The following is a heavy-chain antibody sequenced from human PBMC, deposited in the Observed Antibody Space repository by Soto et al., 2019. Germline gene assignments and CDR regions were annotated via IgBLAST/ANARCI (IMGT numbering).Heavy chain of an antibody. V-gene: IGHV1-3*01. CDR1: GYTFTSYA. Sequence: ASVKVSCKASGYTFTSYAMHWVRQAPGQRLEWMGWINAGNGNTKYSQKFQGRVTITRDTSASTAYMELSSLRSEDTAVYYCARSYSSGWYAGEPYYFDYWGHGTLVTVSS. J-gene: IGHJ4*01. D-gene: IGHD6-19*01. CDR3: ARSYSSGWYAGEPYYFDY. CDR2: INAGNGNT.